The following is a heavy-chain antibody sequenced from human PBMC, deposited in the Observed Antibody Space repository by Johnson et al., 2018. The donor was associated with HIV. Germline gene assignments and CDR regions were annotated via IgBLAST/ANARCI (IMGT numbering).Heavy chain of an antibody. CDR1: GFTFSSYA. V-gene: IGHV3-30-3*01. Sequence: QVQLVESGGGVVQPGRSLRLSCASSGFTFSSYAMHWVRQAPGKGLEWVAVISYDGSNKYYADSVKGRFTISRDNSKNALYLQMNSLRAEYTAVYYCAREGGQWLDPPLAFDIWGQGTIVTVSS. CDR2: ISYDGSNK. CDR3: AREGGQWLDPPLAFDI. D-gene: IGHD6-19*01. J-gene: IGHJ3*02.